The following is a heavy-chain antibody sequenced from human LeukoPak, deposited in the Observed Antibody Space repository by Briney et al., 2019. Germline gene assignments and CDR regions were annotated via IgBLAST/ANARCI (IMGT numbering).Heavy chain of an antibody. Sequence: SETLSLTCTVSGGSISSYYWSWIRQPPGKGLEWIGRIYTSGSTNYNPSLKSRVTMSVDTSKNQFSLKLSSVTAADTAVYYCARDLWRSYSSSWPGNSWFDPWGQGTLVTVSS. V-gene: IGHV4-4*07. CDR2: IYTSGST. CDR1: GGSISSYY. CDR3: ARDLWRSYSSSWPGNSWFDP. D-gene: IGHD6-13*01. J-gene: IGHJ5*02.